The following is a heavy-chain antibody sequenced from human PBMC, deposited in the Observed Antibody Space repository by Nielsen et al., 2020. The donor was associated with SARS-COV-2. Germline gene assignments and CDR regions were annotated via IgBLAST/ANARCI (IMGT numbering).Heavy chain of an antibody. Sequence: LRLSCTVSGGSISSGDYYWSWIRQPPGKGLEWIGYIYYSGSTYYNPSLKSRVTISVDTSKNQFSLKLSSVTAADTAVYYCRRFEYYYGSGNDYYMDVWGKGTTVTVSS. CDR1: GGSISSGDYY. CDR2: IYYSGST. J-gene: IGHJ6*03. CDR3: RRFEYYYGSGNDYYMDV. D-gene: IGHD3-10*01. V-gene: IGHV4-30-4*01.